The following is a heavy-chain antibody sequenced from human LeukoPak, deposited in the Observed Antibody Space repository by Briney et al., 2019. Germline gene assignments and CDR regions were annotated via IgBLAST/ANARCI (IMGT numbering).Heavy chain of an antibody. CDR1: GYTFTGYY. V-gene: IGHV1-2*02. CDR3: ARVLVWSLVPAAEMNFDY. J-gene: IGHJ4*02. CDR2: INPNSGGT. D-gene: IGHD2-2*01. Sequence: ASVKVSYKASGYTFTGYYMHWVRQAPGQGLEWMGWINPNSGGTNYAQKFQGRVTMTRDTSISTAYMELSRLRSDDTAVYYCARVLVWSLVPAAEMNFDYWGQGTLVTVSS.